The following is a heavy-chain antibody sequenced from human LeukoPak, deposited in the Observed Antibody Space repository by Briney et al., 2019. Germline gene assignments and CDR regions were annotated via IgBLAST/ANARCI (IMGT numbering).Heavy chain of an antibody. D-gene: IGHD5-24*01. Sequence: GGSLRLSCAVSGFTVSGNHINWVRQASGKGLEWLSLIYSSGSTNYADSVKGRFTISRDKSKNTVYLQMNSLRADDTAVYYCAREPPRDGAIDIWGQGTMVTVSS. CDR3: AREPPRDGAIDI. J-gene: IGHJ3*02. CDR1: GFTVSGNH. CDR2: IYSSGST. V-gene: IGHV3-53*01.